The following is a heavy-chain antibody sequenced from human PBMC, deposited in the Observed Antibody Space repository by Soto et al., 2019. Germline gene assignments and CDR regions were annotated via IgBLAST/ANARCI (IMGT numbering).Heavy chain of an antibody. CDR2: MKRDGSEK. J-gene: IGHJ6*03. CDR3: ARGGTMVRGVSRYCYYYMDV. Sequence: EVQLVESGGGLVQPGGSLRLSCVASGFSFSSYWMSWVRQAPGKGLEWVANMKRDGSEKYYVDSVKGRFTISRDNAKNSLYLQMNSLRAEDTAVYYCARGGTMVRGVSRYCYYYMDVWGKGTTVTVSS. D-gene: IGHD3-10*01. CDR1: GFSFSSYW. V-gene: IGHV3-7*01.